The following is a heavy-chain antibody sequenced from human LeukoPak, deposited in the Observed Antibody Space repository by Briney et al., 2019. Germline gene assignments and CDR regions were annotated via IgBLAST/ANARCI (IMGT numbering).Heavy chain of an antibody. CDR2: ISSSSSYI. CDR3: ASASYGSGTYAFDI. CDR1: GFTFSSYS. J-gene: IGHJ3*02. V-gene: IGHV3-21*01. D-gene: IGHD3-10*01. Sequence: GGSLRLSCAASGFTFSSYSMNWVRQAPGKGLEWVSSISSSSSYIYYADSVKGRFTISKDNAKNSLYLQMNSLRAEDTAVYYCASASYGSGTYAFDIWGQGTMVTVSS.